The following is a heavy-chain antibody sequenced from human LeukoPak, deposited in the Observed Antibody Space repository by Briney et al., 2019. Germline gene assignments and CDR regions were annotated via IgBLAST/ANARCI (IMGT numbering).Heavy chain of an antibody. J-gene: IGHJ4*02. CDR2: MNPNSGNT. CDR1: GYTFTSYD. Sequence: ASVKVSCKASGYTFTSYDINWVRQATGQGLEWMGWMNPNSGNTGYAQKFQGRVTMTRNTSISTAYMELSSLRSEDTAVYYCARDSGYDYGTDYWGQGTLATVSS. D-gene: IGHD5-12*01. CDR3: ARDSGYDYGTDY. V-gene: IGHV1-8*01.